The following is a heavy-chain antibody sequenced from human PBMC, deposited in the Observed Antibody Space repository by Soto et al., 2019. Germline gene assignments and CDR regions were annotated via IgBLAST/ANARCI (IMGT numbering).Heavy chain of an antibody. CDR1: GFTFRTYT. CDR3: ARDRGYDAYDCYYNAMDV. D-gene: IGHD3-10*01. J-gene: IGHJ6*02. CDR2: IRGFSPYT. V-gene: IGHV3-21*01. Sequence: EVQLVESGGGLVKPGGSLRLSCISSGFTFRTYTMNWVRQAPGKGLEWVSGIRGFSPYTFYAESVKGRFTISRDNATNSLYLQMNRLRAEDTAVYYCARDRGYDAYDCYYNAMDVWGQGTTVTVSS.